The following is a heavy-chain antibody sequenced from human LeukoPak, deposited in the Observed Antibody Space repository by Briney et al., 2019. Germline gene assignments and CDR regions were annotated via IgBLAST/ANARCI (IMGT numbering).Heavy chain of an antibody. CDR2: IAYDGSRK. CDR3: TRYDSSRFDP. D-gene: IGHD3-3*01. J-gene: IGHJ5*02. V-gene: IGHV3-30*03. Sequence: PGGSLRLSCAASGFTFSGYGMHWVRQAPGKGLEWVTGIAYDGSRKHYADSVKGRFTISGDNSRNTMDLQMNSLRVEDTAVCHCTRYDSSRFDPWGQGTLVIVSA. CDR1: GFTFSGYG.